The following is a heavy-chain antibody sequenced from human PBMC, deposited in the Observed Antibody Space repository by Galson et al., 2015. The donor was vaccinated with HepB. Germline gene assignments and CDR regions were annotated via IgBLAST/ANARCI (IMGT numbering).Heavy chain of an antibody. V-gene: IGHV3-7*03. D-gene: IGHD7-27*01. J-gene: IGHJ3*02. Sequence: SLRLSCAASGFTFSTYWMTWVRQAPGKGLEWVANIKEDGSDKYYVDSVKGRFTVSRDNAKNSLYLQMNSLRAEDTAVYYCARRAGNWGSAFDIWGQGTMVTVSS. CDR3: ARRAGNWGSAFDI. CDR1: GFTFSTYW. CDR2: IKEDGSDK.